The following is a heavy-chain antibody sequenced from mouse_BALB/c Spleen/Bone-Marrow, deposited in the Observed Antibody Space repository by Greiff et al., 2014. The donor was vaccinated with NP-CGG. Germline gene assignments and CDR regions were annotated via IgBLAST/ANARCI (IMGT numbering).Heavy chain of an antibody. Sequence: DVQLVESGGGLVQPGGSRKLSCAASGFTFSSFGMHWVRQAPEKGLEWVAYISSGSSTIYYADTVKGRFTISRDNPKNTLFLQMTSLRSEDTAMYYCARGGNVAWFAYWGQGTLVTVSA. V-gene: IGHV5-17*02. CDR3: ARGGNVAWFAY. CDR1: GFTFSSFG. J-gene: IGHJ3*01. D-gene: IGHD2-1*01. CDR2: ISSGSSTI.